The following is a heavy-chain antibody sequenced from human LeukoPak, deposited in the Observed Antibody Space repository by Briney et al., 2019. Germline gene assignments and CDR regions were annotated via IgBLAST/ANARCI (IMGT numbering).Heavy chain of an antibody. V-gene: IGHV3-23*01. CDR2: ISGGGGDDT. J-gene: IGHJ4*02. D-gene: IGHD6-19*01. CDR1: GFTFSSYT. Sequence: PGGSLRLSCAASGFTFSSYTMNWVRQAPGKGLEWVSAISGGGGDDTYYADSVRGRFTISKDNSKNTLYLQMNSLRAEDTAVYYCAKVRSSGWLVRVTDFDYWGQGTLVTVSS. CDR3: AKVRSSGWLVRVTDFDY.